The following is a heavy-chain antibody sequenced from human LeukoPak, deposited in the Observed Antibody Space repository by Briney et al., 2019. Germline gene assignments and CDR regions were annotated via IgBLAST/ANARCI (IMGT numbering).Heavy chain of an antibody. D-gene: IGHD3-22*01. CDR3: AKPRGVHYYHSNPLDY. CDR2: ISWNSGSI. J-gene: IGHJ4*02. V-gene: IGHV3-9*01. CDR1: GFTFDDYA. Sequence: PGGSLRLSCAASGFTFDDYAMHWVRQAPGKGLEWVSGISWNSGSIGYADSVKGRFTISRDNAKNSLYLQMNSLRAEDTALYYCAKPRGVHYYHSNPLDYWGQGTLVTVSS.